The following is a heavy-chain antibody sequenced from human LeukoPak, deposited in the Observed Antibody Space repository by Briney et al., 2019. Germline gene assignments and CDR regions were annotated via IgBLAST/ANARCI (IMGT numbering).Heavy chain of an antibody. CDR3: TTDEDWNYARKDV. CDR1: GFTFNYAW. Sequence: GGSLRLSCAASGFTFNYAWMSWVRQVPGKGLEWVGQTVSEIDGGTTDYAAPVKGRFTISRDDSKSTLYLQMNSLEIEDTAVYYCTTDEDWNYARKDVWGQGATVIVSS. D-gene: IGHD1-7*01. CDR2: TVSEIDGGTT. V-gene: IGHV3-15*04. J-gene: IGHJ6*02.